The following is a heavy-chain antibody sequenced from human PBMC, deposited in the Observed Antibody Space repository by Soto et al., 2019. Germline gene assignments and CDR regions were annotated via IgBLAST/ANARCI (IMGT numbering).Heavy chain of an antibody. CDR3: ARVEGITAARPNWFDP. V-gene: IGHV3-11*05. CDR1: GFTFSDYY. J-gene: IGHJ5*02. D-gene: IGHD6-6*01. Sequence: QVQLVESGGGLVKPGGSLRLSCAASGFTFSDYYMSWIRQAPGKGLEWVSYISSSSSYTNYADSVKGRFTISRDNAKNSLYLQMNSLRAEDTAVYYCARVEGITAARPNWFDPWGQGTLVTVSS. CDR2: ISSSSSYT.